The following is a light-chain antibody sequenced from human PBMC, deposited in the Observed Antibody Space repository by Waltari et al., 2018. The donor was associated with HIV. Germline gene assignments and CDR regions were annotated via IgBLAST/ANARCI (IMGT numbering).Light chain of an antibody. CDR1: QNVLYNSNNKNY. CDR2: WAS. V-gene: IGKV4-1*01. J-gene: IGKJ1*01. Sequence: DIVMTQSPESLAVSLGERATINCKSSQNVLYNSNNKNYLAWYQQKSGQPPKLLIYWASTRESGVPDRFSGSGSGTDFTLTISSLQAEDVAVYYCQQYYSTPRTFGQGTKVEIK. CDR3: QQYYSTPRT.